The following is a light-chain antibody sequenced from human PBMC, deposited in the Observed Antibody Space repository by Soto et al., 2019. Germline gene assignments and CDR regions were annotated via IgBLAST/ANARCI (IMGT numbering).Light chain of an antibody. Sequence: EIVMTQSPATLSVSPGERATLSCRATQSVSSTLAWYQDKPGQAPRLLIYGASTRAAGIPARFSGSGSGTEFTLTISSLQSEDFAVYYCQQYSKWPPTFGGGTKVEIK. J-gene: IGKJ4*01. CDR2: GAS. V-gene: IGKV3-15*01. CDR3: QQYSKWPPT. CDR1: QSVSST.